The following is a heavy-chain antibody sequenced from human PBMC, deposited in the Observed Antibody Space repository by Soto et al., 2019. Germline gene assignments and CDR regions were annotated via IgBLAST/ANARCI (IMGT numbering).Heavy chain of an antibody. CDR1: GFSFKTYG. V-gene: IGHV3-33*01. CDR3: ASGDLADEGTIKTYYYGMDV. D-gene: IGHD4-17*01. CDR2: IWYDGTGT. J-gene: IGHJ6*02. Sequence: QVQMVESGGGVVQPGKSLRLSCKASGFSFKTYGVHWVRQAPGKGLEWVAVIWYDGTGTYYADSVKGRFTISRDNSRNPLYMELTRLSAEDTAVYFCASGDLADEGTIKTYYYGMDVWGQGTTVTVSS.